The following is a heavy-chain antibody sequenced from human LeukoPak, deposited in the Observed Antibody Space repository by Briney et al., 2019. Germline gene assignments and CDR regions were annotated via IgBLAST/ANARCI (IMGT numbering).Heavy chain of an antibody. Sequence: GGSLRLSCVASGFTFSSYAMSWVRQAPGKGMEWVSAISGSGGSTYYADSVKGRFTISRDNSKNTLYLQMNILRAEDTAVYYCAKDGGWYYDFWSGLGVDYWGQGTLVTVSS. CDR3: AKDGGWYYDFWSGLGVDY. V-gene: IGHV3-23*01. D-gene: IGHD3-3*01. CDR2: ISGSGGST. CDR1: GFTFSSYA. J-gene: IGHJ4*02.